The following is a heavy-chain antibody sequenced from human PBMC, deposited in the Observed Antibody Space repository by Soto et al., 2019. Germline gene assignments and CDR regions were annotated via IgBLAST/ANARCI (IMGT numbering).Heavy chain of an antibody. CDR3: ARIGTTLDIVNNNWFDT. J-gene: IGHJ5*02. CDR2: TSSSGST. Sequence: PSETLSLTCTVSGGAIRSGDYYWAWIRQPLGKGLEWIAYTSSSGSTYYNPSLKSRITTSLDTSKNQISLYVSSVTAADTAVYYYARIGTTLDIVNNNWFDTWGQGTLVTVSS. D-gene: IGHD5-12*01. CDR1: GGAIRSGDYY. V-gene: IGHV4-30-4*01.